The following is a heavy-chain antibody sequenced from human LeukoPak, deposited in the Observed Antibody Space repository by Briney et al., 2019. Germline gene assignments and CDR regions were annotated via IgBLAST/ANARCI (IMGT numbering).Heavy chain of an antibody. V-gene: IGHV3-23*01. CDR3: AKRGVVIRVILVGFHKEAYYFDS. D-gene: IGHD3-22*01. CDR1: GITLSNYG. J-gene: IGHJ4*02. CDR2: ISGSGGST. Sequence: GGSLRLSCAVSGITLSNYGMSWVRQAPGKGLEWVAGISGSGGSTNYADSVKGRFTISRDNPKNTLYLQMNILGAEDTAVYFCAKRGVVIRVILVGFHKEAYYFDSWGQGALVTVSS.